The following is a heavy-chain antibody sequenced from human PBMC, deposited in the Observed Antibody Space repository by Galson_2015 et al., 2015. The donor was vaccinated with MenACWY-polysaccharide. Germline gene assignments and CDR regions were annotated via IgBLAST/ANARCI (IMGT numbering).Heavy chain of an antibody. Sequence: SETLSLTCTDSGGSISGSYWSWIRQPPGKGLEWIGYIHYSGNTNYNPSLKSRVTISVDTSKNQFSLKLNSVAAADTAVYYCARGRVVVGPWGQGTLVTVSS. D-gene: IGHD2-2*01. CDR3: ARGRVVVGP. V-gene: IGHV4-59*01. J-gene: IGHJ5*02. CDR1: GGSISGSY. CDR2: IHYSGNT.